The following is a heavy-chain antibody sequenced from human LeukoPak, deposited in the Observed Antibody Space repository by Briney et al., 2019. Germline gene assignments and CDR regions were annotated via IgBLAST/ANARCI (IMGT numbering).Heavy chain of an antibody. CDR1: GGSISSHY. D-gene: IGHD3-16*01. J-gene: IGHJ3*01. V-gene: IGHV4-59*08. CDR2: IYNSGST. CDR3: ARDDYGVFDAFDV. Sequence: SETLSLTCTVSGGSISSHYWSWIRQPPGKGLEWIGYIYNSGSTNYNPSLKSRVTISLDTSKNQFSLHLTSVTAADAAVYFCARDDYGVFDAFDVWGQGTVVTVSS.